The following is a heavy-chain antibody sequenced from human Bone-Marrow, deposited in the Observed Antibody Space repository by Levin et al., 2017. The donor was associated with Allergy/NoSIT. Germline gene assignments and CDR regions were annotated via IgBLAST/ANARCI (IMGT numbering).Heavy chain of an antibody. CDR3: AKDPGLLWSAVPHHYFDY. D-gene: IGHD3-10*01. J-gene: IGHJ4*02. CDR1: GFTFSSYA. V-gene: IGHV3-23*01. Sequence: RGESLKISCAASGFTFSSYAMSWVRQAPGKGLEWVSAISGSGGSTYYADSVKGRFTISRDNSKNTLYLQMNSLRAEDTAVYYCAKDPGLLWSAVPHHYFDYWGQGTLVTVSS. CDR2: ISGSGGST.